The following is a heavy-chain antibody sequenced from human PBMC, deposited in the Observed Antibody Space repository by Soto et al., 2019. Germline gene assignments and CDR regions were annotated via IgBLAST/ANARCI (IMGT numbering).Heavy chain of an antibody. CDR3: ARDAGPGMRVWRSYRAGPLDY. CDR1: GFTFSSYA. V-gene: IGHV3-30-3*01. J-gene: IGHJ4*02. CDR2: ISYDGSNK. D-gene: IGHD3-16*02. Sequence: GGSLRLSCAASGFTFSSYAMHWVRQAPGKGLEWVAVISYDGSNKYYADSVKGRFTISRDNSKNTLYLQMNSLRAEDTAVYYCARDAGPGMRVWRSYRAGPLDYWGQGTLVTVSS.